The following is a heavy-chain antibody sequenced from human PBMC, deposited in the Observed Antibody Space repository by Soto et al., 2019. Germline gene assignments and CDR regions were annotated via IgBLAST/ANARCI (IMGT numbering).Heavy chain of an antibody. J-gene: IGHJ4*02. CDR2: IYYSGST. CDR3: ARGLSVTLFEN. Sequence: QVQLQESGPGLVKPSQTLSLTCTVSGGSISTGGYYWTWIRQHPGKGLEWIGYIYYSGSTYYNPSLKSRVTISVDTSKNQFSLKLSSVMAADTAVYYCARGLSVTLFENWGQGTLVTVSS. CDR1: GGSISTGGYY. V-gene: IGHV4-31*03. D-gene: IGHD4-17*01.